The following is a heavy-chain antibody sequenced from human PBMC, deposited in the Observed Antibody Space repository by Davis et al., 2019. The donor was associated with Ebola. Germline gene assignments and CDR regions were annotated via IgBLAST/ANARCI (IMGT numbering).Heavy chain of an antibody. CDR2: IAYTGNT. J-gene: IGHJ5*02. Sequence: PSETLSLTCTFSDGSISTHYWSWIRQPPGKGLEWIGYIAYTGNTIYNPSLKSRVTISGDTSKKQFSLNLSSVTAADTAVYYCAKAPIAGAGTRWGTRWFNPWGQGTLVTVSS. CDR1: DGSISTHY. D-gene: IGHD6-13*01. V-gene: IGHV4-59*11. CDR3: AKAPIAGAGTRWGTRWFNP.